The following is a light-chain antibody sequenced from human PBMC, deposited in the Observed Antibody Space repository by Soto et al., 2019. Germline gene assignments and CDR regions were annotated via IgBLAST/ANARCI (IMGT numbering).Light chain of an antibody. Sequence: QSALTQPASVSGSPGQSITISCTGTSSDVGDYNFVSWYQQLPGKAPKLMIYEVSHRPSGVSNRFSGSKSGNTASLTISGLLAEDEAHYYCSSHTSSSIWVFGGATKVTVL. J-gene: IGLJ3*02. V-gene: IGLV2-14*03. CDR2: EVS. CDR3: SSHTSSSIWV. CDR1: SSDVGDYNF.